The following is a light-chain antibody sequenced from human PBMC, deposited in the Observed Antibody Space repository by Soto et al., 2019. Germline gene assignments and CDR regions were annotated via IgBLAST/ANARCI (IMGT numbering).Light chain of an antibody. V-gene: IGLV2-14*03. Sequence: QSALTQPASVSGSPGQSITISCTGSSSDIGDYKYVSWYKHHPGKAPKLMIYDVSNRPSGVSNRFSGSKSGNTASLTISGLQADDEADYYCSSYTSTNFVIFGGGTKLTVL. CDR1: SSDIGDYKY. J-gene: IGLJ2*01. CDR2: DVS. CDR3: SSYTSTNFVI.